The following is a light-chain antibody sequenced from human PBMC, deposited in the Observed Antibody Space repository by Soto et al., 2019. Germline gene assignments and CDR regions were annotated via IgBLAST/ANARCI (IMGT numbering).Light chain of an antibody. V-gene: IGKV4-1*01. J-gene: IGKJ5*01. CDR1: QSVLYSSNNKNY. Sequence: DIVMTQSPDSLAVSLGERATINCKSSQSVLYSSNNKNYLAWYQQKPGQPPELLIYWASTRESGVPDRFSGSGSGPDFTLTISSLQAEDVAVYYCQQYCSTPITFGQGTRLEIK. CDR3: QQYCSTPIT. CDR2: WAS.